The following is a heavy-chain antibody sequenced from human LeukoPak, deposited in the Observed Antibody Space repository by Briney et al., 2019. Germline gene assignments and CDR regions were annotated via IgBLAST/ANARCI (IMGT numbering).Heavy chain of an antibody. CDR2: ITSNGGST. V-gene: IGHV3-23*01. Sequence: GGSLRLSCAASGFTFSSFALSWVRQAPGEGLEWVSTITSNGGSTYYANSVKGRFTISRDNSKNTLYLQMNSLRAEDTAVYYCARRPIKYYYYGMDVWGQGTTVTVSS. J-gene: IGHJ6*02. CDR1: GFTFSSFA. CDR3: ARRPIKYYYYGMDV.